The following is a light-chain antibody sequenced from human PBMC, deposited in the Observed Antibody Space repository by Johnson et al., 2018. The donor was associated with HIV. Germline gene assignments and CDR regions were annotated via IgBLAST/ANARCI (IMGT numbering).Light chain of an antibody. J-gene: IGLJ1*01. V-gene: IGLV1-51*01. Sequence: QSVLTQPPSVSAAPGQKVTISCSGTSSNIGNHYVSWYQLLPGTAPKLLIYDNNQRPSGIPYRFSVSKSGTSATLGITGLQTGDEADYYCGTWDSSLSPYVFGRGTKVTVL. CDR3: GTWDSSLSPYV. CDR2: DNN. CDR1: SSNIGNHY.